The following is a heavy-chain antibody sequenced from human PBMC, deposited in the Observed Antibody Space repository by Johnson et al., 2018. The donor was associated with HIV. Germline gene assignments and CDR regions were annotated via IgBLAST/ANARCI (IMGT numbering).Heavy chain of an antibody. J-gene: IGHJ3*02. CDR2: IKEDGSEK. V-gene: IGHV3-7*05. D-gene: IGHD5-24*01. CDR3: ARRSGYAFDI. Sequence: VQLVESGGHLVQPGGSLRLSCAASGFTFRSYWMSWVRQAPGKGLEWVANIKEDGSEKYYVDSVKGRFTISRDNAKNSVYLQMKGLRAEDTAVYYCARRSGYAFDIWGQGTMVTVSS. CDR1: GFTFRSYW.